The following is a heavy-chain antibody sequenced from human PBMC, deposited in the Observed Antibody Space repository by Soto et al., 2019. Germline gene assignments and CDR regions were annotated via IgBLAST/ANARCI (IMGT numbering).Heavy chain of an antibody. V-gene: IGHV1-69*13. CDR2: IIPIFGTA. J-gene: IGHJ4*02. D-gene: IGHD2-15*01. CDR1: GGTFSSYA. CDR3: AREGPYCSGGSCYSFGYNYFAD. Sequence: SVKVSCKASGGTFSSYAISWVRQAPGQGLEWMGGIIPIFGTANYAQKFQGRVTITADESTSTAYMELSSLRSEDTAVYYCAREGPYCSGGSCYSFGYNYFADWGQGTLVTVSS.